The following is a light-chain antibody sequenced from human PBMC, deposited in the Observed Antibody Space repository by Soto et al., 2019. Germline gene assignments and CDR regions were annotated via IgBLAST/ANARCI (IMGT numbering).Light chain of an antibody. J-gene: IGKJ3*01. CDR3: QQYNNWPPFT. V-gene: IGKV3-15*01. CDR1: QSVSSS. CDR2: GAS. Sequence: EIVMTQSPATLSVSPGERVTLSCRASQSVSSSLAWYQQKPGQAPRLLIYGASTRATGIPARFSGSASGTEFTLTISSLQSEDFAVYYCQQYNNWPPFTFGPGTKVDIK.